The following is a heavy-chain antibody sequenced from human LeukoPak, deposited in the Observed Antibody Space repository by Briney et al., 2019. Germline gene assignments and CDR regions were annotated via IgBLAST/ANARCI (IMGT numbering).Heavy chain of an antibody. CDR1: GGTFSSYA. CDR3: AKGPRYNWNDGRNWFDP. Sequence: SCKASGGTFSSYAMSWVRQAPGKGLEWVSAISGSGGSTYYADSVKGRFTISRDNSKNTLYLQMNSLRAEDTAVYYCAKGPRYNWNDGRNWFDPWGQGTLVTVSS. CDR2: ISGSGGST. D-gene: IGHD1-1*01. V-gene: IGHV3-23*01. J-gene: IGHJ5*02.